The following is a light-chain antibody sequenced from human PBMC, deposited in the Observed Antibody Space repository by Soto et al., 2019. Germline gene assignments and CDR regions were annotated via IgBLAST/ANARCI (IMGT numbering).Light chain of an antibody. CDR2: DVS. V-gene: IGKV3D-20*02. J-gene: IGKJ4*02. Sequence: VWWLSKEPQCVFPGERVDLCGSGSLSVSSSYLAWYQLKPGQAPRLLIYDVSTRATGIPERFSGSGSGIEFTLTISSLQPEDFAVYCCQQHDKSQLKFGRGTKVDIK. CDR3: QQHDKSQLK. CDR1: LSVSSSY.